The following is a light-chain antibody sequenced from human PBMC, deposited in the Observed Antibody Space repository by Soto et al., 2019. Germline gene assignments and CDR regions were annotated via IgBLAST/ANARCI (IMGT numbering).Light chain of an antibody. CDR2: DVP. CDR1: QEIRGA. CDR3: QHFNSYPNT. Sequence: AIQVTQSPSSLSASVGHRVTITCRTSQEIRGALAWYHQKPGKPPRLLIYDVPTLESRVTSRFSGSSSGTAVTLTISSLQPEDFGTYFCQHFNSYPNTFGHGTRLEIK. J-gene: IGKJ5*01. V-gene: IGKV1-13*02.